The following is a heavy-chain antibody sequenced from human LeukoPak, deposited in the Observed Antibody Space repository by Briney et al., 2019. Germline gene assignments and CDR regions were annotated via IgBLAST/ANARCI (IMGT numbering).Heavy chain of an antibody. V-gene: IGHV4-4*08. Sequence: SETLSLTCTVSGSSISSHYWSWIRQPPGKRPEWIGRIYTSGSTNYNPSLKSRVTISVDTSKNQFSLKLSSVTAADTAVYYCARDYEQWLVRNWGQGTLVTVSS. CDR3: ARDYEQWLVRN. J-gene: IGHJ4*02. CDR2: IYTSGST. CDR1: GSSISSHY. D-gene: IGHD6-19*01.